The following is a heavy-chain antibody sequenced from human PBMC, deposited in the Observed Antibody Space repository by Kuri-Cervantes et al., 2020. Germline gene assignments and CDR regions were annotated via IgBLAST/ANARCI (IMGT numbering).Heavy chain of an antibody. CDR2: IYYSGST. V-gene: IGHV4-59*05. J-gene: IGHJ4*02. CDR3: ARADYWDY. Sequence: GSLRLSCAASGFTFSDYYMSWIRQAPGKGLEWIGSIYYSGSTYYNPSLKSRVTISVDTSKNQFSLKLSSVTAADTAVYYCARADYWDYWGQGTLVTVSS. CDR1: GFTFSDYY. D-gene: IGHD6-19*01.